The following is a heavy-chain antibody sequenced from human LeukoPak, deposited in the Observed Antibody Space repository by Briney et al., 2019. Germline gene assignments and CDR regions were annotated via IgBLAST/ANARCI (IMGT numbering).Heavy chain of an antibody. Sequence: GGSLRLSCAASGFTFSSYAMSWVRQAPGKGLEWVSAIGGSGGSTYYADSVKGRFTISRDNAKNSLYLQMNSLRAEDTAVYYCARDIVGATGAGYYYYMDVWGKGTTVTVSS. V-gene: IGHV3-23*01. CDR1: GFTFSSYA. CDR3: ARDIVGATGAGYYYYMDV. J-gene: IGHJ6*03. D-gene: IGHD1-26*01. CDR2: IGGSGGST.